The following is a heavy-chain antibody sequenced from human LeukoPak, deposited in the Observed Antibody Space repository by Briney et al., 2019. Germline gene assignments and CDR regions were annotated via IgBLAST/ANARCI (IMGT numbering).Heavy chain of an antibody. CDR2: IYHSGST. Sequence: PSETLSLTCTVSGGSISSYYWSWIRQPPGKGLEWIGSIYHSGSTYYNPSLKSRVTISVDMSKNQFSLKLSSVTAADTAVYYCARVEASYYDSSGYYLAYWGQGTLVTVSS. V-gene: IGHV4-38-2*02. J-gene: IGHJ4*02. D-gene: IGHD3-22*01. CDR1: GGSISSYY. CDR3: ARVEASYYDSSGYYLAY.